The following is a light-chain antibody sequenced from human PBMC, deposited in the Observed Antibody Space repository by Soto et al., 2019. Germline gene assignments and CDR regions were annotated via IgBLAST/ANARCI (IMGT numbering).Light chain of an antibody. Sequence: EFVLTQSPGTLSLSPGERATLSCRASQTVNSDYLAWYQQKPGQAPRLLIFGASTRAAGIPGRFSGSGSGTDFTLTITTLEPEDFAVYFCQQYGSSQWTFGQGTKVEIK. J-gene: IGKJ1*01. V-gene: IGKV3-20*01. CDR3: QQYGSSQWT. CDR2: GAS. CDR1: QTVNSDY.